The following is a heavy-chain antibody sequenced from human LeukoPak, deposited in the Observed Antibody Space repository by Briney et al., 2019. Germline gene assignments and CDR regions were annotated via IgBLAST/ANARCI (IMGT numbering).Heavy chain of an antibody. CDR2: ISAYNGNT. Sequence: GAPVTVSCTASGYTFTSYGISWVRQAPGQGLEWMGWISAYNGNTNYAQKLQGRVSMTTDTSTSTAYMELRSLRSDDMAVYYCARGNLYDSSGYAYSFDYWGQGTLVTVSS. J-gene: IGHJ4*02. CDR3: ARGNLYDSSGYAYSFDY. V-gene: IGHV1-18*03. CDR1: GYTFTSYG. D-gene: IGHD3-22*01.